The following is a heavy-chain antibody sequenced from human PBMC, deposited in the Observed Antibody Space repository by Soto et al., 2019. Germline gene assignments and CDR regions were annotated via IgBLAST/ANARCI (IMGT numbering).Heavy chain of an antibody. D-gene: IGHD5-12*01. CDR2: IYPRDSDT. Sequence: RGESLKISCKGSGYSFTSYWIGWVRQMPGKGLEWMGIIYPRDSDTRYSPSFQGQVTISADKSISTAYLQWSSLKASDTAMYYCARPQRDGYNYYAFDIWGQGTMVTVSS. CDR1: GYSFTSYW. CDR3: ARPQRDGYNYYAFDI. V-gene: IGHV5-51*01. J-gene: IGHJ3*02.